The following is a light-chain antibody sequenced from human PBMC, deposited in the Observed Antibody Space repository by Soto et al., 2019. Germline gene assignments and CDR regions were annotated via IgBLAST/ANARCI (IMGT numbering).Light chain of an antibody. V-gene: IGKV3-15*01. CDR3: QQYHNWWT. CDR1: QTLSPN. Sequence: DIVLTHSPGTLSLSPGERATLSGRASQTLSPNYFAWCQQKPGHPPSLLIYGASTRATGTPARFSGSGSGTEFTLTISSLQSEDFAVYYCQQYHNWWTFGQGTKVDIK. CDR2: GAS. J-gene: IGKJ1*01.